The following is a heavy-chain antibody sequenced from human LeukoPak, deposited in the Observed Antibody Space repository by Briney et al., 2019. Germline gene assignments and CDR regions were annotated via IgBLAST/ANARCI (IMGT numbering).Heavy chain of an antibody. V-gene: IGHV2-5*01. CDR1: GFSLSTSGVG. J-gene: IGHJ1*01. Sequence: SGPTLVNPTQTLTLTCTFSGFSLSTSGVGVGWIRQPPVKALEWLALIYCNDDKRYSPSLKSRLTITKDTSNNQVVLTMTNMDPVDTATYYCAHSYDFWSGYPLQYFQHWGQGTLVTVSS. D-gene: IGHD3-3*01. CDR3: AHSYDFWSGYPLQYFQH. CDR2: IYCNDDK.